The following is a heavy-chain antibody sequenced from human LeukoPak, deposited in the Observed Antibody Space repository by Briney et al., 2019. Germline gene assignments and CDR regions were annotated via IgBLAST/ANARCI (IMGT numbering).Heavy chain of an antibody. Sequence: GASVKVSCKASGYSFISYAISWVRQAPGQGLEWMGGIIPIFGTANYAQKFQGRVTITADESTSTAYMELSSLRSEDTAVYYCASRTWKGIAARGYYYYMDVWGKGTTVTVSS. CDR3: ASRTWKGIAARGYYYYMDV. V-gene: IGHV1-69*13. CDR2: IIPIFGTA. D-gene: IGHD6-6*01. CDR1: GYSFISYA. J-gene: IGHJ6*03.